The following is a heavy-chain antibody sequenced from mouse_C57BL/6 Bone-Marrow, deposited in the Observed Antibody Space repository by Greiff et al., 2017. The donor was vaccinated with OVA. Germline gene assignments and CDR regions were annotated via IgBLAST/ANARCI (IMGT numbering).Heavy chain of an antibody. J-gene: IGHJ2*01. CDR2: ISYDGSN. CDR3: ARAGHDHYYGSRNYFDY. V-gene: IGHV3-6*01. D-gene: IGHD1-1*01. Sequence: EVQLQQSGPGLVKPSQSLSLTCSVTGYSITSGYYWNWIRQFPGNKLEWMGYISYDGSNNYNPSLKNRISITRDTSKNQFFLKLNSVTTEDTATYYCARAGHDHYYGSRNYFDYWGQGTTLTVSS. CDR1: GYSITSGYY.